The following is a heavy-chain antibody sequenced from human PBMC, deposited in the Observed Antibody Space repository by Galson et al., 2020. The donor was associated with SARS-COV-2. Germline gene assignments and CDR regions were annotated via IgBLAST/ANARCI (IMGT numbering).Heavy chain of an antibody. D-gene: IGHD3-22*01. V-gene: IGHV4-30-4*01. Sequence: SETLSLTCTVSGGSISSGDYYWSWIRQPPGKGLEWIGYIYYSGSTYYNPSLKSRVTISVDTSKNQFSLKLSSVTAADTAVYYCARAASSGTMIVVVGACDYWGQGTLVTVSS. J-gene: IGHJ4*02. CDR2: IYYSGST. CDR3: ARAASSGTMIVVVGACDY. CDR1: GGSISSGDYY.